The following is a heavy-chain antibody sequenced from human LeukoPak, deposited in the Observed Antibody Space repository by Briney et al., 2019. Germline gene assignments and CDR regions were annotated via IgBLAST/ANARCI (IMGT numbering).Heavy chain of an antibody. J-gene: IGHJ4*02. CDR3: ARDHDYGDHLDY. Sequence: GGSLRLSCAASGFTFSSYSMNWVRQAPGKGPEWVSSISSSSSYIYYADSVKGRFTISRDNAKNSLYLQMNSLRAEDTAVYYCARDHDYGDHLDYWGQGTLVTVSS. V-gene: IGHV3-21*01. D-gene: IGHD4-17*01. CDR1: GFTFSSYS. CDR2: ISSSSSYI.